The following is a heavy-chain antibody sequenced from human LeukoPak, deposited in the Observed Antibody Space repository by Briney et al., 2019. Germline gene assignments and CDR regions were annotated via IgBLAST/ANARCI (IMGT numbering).Heavy chain of an antibody. D-gene: IGHD3-10*01. V-gene: IGHV4-39*01. CDR1: GGSISTSSYY. CDR2: IFYSGST. Sequence: SETLSLTCTVSGGSISTSSYYWGWVRQPPGKGLEWIGNIFYSGSTYYSPSLKSRVTISVDTSKNQFSLKLSSVTAADTAVYYCASYGSGSFDIWGQGTMVTVSS. CDR3: ASYGSGSFDI. J-gene: IGHJ3*02.